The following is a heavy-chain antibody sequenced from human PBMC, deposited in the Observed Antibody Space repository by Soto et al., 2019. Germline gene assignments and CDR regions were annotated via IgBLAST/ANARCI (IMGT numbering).Heavy chain of an antibody. Sequence: GSLRLSCAASGFTFSDSAMHWVRQASGKGLEWVGRIRSKANNYATAYAASVKGRFTISRDDSKNTAYLQMNSLKTEDTAVYYCTGATPFDYWGHGTLVTVSS. D-gene: IGHD1-26*01. CDR2: IRSKANNYAT. J-gene: IGHJ4*01. CDR1: GFTFSDSA. CDR3: TGATPFDY. V-gene: IGHV3-73*01.